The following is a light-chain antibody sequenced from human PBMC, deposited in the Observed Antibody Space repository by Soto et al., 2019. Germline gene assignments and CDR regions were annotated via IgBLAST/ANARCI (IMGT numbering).Light chain of an antibody. J-gene: IGLJ2*01. Sequence: QSALTQPASVSGSPGQSITISCTGTSSDVGGYNYVSWCQQHPGKAPKLLIYEVSNRPSGVSNRFTASKSGNTASLTISGLQAEDEADYYCNSYTSSTTLVFGGGTKLTVL. CDR3: NSYTSSTTLV. CDR2: EVS. V-gene: IGLV2-14*01. CDR1: SSDVGGYNY.